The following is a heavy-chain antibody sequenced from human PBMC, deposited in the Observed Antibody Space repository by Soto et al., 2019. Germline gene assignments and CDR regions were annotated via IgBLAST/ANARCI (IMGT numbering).Heavy chain of an antibody. Sequence: QVQLVQSGAEVKKPGSSVKVSCTASGGTFSSYAISWVRQAPGQGLEWMGGIIPIFGTANYAQKFQGRVTITADESTSTAYMELSSLRSEDTAVYYCARENETTVISGWFDPWGQGTLVTVSS. J-gene: IGHJ5*02. CDR3: ARENETTVISGWFDP. CDR2: IIPIFGTA. V-gene: IGHV1-69*01. D-gene: IGHD2-21*02. CDR1: GGTFSSYA.